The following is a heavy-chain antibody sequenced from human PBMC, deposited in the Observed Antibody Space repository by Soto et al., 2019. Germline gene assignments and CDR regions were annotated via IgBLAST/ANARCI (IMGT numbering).Heavy chain of an antibody. CDR3: TQYGASRGWLTGK. Sequence: EVQLLESGGDLVQPGGCLRLSCAASGFTFTSYAMSWIRQAPGKGLEWVSAISGGGDNTYYADSVKGRFTKSRDYSWNRLSRQRNSLSAVDTAFYYSTQYGASRGWLTGKWGQGSLVTVSS. V-gene: IGHV3-23*01. D-gene: IGHD6-19*01. CDR2: ISGGGDNT. J-gene: IGHJ4*02. CDR1: GFTFTSYA.